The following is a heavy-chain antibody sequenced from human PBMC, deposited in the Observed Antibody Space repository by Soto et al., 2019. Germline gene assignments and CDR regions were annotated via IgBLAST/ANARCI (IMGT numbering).Heavy chain of an antibody. CDR3: ARVPYYYDSSGYYHNWFDP. J-gene: IGHJ5*02. V-gene: IGHV4-30-4*01. Sequence: PSETLSLTCTVSGGSISSGAYYWSWIRQPPGKGLEWIGYIYYSGSTYYNPSLKSRVTISVDTSKNQFSLKLSSVTAADTAVYYCARVPYYYDSSGYYHNWFDPWGQGTLVTVSS. CDR1: GGSISSGAYY. CDR2: IYYSGST. D-gene: IGHD3-22*01.